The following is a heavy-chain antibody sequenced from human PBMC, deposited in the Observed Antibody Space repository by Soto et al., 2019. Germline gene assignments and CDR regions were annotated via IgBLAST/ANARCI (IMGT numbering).Heavy chain of an antibody. Sequence: GASVKVSCKASGGTFSSYAISWVRQAPGQGLEWMGGIIPIFGTANYAQKFQGRVTITADESTSTAYMELSSLRSEDTAVYYCARDRRRYFDWPPCELDYWGQGTLVTVSS. CDR2: IIPIFGTA. CDR3: ARDRRRYFDWPPCELDY. J-gene: IGHJ4*02. CDR1: GGTFSSYA. D-gene: IGHD3-9*01. V-gene: IGHV1-69*13.